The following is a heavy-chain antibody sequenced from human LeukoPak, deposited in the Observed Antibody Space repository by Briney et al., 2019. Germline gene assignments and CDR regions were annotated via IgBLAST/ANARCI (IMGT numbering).Heavy chain of an antibody. CDR2: INPNSGGT. V-gene: IGHV1-2*06. D-gene: IGHD5-24*01. CDR1: GYTFTGYY. J-gene: IGHJ3*02. CDR3: ARVGDGLNDAFDI. Sequence: VSVKVSCKASGYTFTGYYMNWVRQAPGQGLEWMGRINPNSGGTNYAQKFQGRVTMTRDTSISTAYMELSRLRSDDTAVYYCARVGDGLNDAFDIWGQGTMVTVSS.